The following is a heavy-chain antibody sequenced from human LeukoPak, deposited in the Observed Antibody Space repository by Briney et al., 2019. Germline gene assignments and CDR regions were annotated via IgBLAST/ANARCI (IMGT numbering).Heavy chain of an antibody. J-gene: IGHJ3*02. CDR1: GGTFSSYA. CDR2: IIPIFGTA. CDR3: ARDLGRSYENTAFDI. Sequence: SVKVSCEASGGTFSSYAISWVRQAPGQGLEWMGGIIPIFGTANYAQKFQGRVTITADESTSTAYMELSSLRSEDTAVYYCARDLGRSYENTAFDIWGQGTMVTVSS. D-gene: IGHD1-26*01. V-gene: IGHV1-69*01.